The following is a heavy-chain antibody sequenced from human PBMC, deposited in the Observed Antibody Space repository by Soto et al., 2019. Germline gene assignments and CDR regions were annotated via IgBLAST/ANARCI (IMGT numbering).Heavy chain of an antibody. V-gene: IGHV3-23*01. J-gene: IGHJ4*02. CDR1: GFTFSSYA. Sequence: GGSLRLSCAASGFTFSSYAMSWVRQAPGKGLEWVSAISGSGGSTYYADSVKGRFTISRDNSKNTLYLQMNSLRAEDTAVYYCAKSPLSFGAADGYYFDYWGQGTLVTVSS. D-gene: IGHD2-15*01. CDR2: ISGSGGST. CDR3: AKSPLSFGAADGYYFDY.